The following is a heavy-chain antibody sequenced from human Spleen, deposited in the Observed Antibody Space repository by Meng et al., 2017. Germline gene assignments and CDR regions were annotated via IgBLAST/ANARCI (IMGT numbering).Heavy chain of an antibody. CDR1: GGSFSDYY. CDR3: ARGPTTMAHDFDY. D-gene: IGHD4-11*01. CDR2: INHSAST. V-gene: IGHV4-34*01. Sequence: QGHVKQGGAGLLTPSGTLSLTCVVSGGSFSDYYWSWIRQPPGKGLEWIGEINHSASTNYNPSLESRATISVDTSQNNLSLKLSSVTAADSAVYYCARGPTTMAHDFDYWGQGTLVTVSS. J-gene: IGHJ4*02.